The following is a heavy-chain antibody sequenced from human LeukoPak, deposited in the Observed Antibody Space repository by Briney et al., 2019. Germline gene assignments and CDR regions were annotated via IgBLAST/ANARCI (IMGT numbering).Heavy chain of an antibody. CDR2: IYYSGST. CDR1: GGSISSYY. V-gene: IGHV4-59*01. D-gene: IGHD5-18*01. J-gene: IGHJ4*02. Sequence: KPSETLSLTCTVSGGSISSYYWSWIRQHPGKGLEWIGYIYYSGSTNYNPSLKSRVTISVDTSKNQFSLKLSSVTAAGTAVYYCAGDTANFDYWGQGTLVTVSS. CDR3: AGDTANFDY.